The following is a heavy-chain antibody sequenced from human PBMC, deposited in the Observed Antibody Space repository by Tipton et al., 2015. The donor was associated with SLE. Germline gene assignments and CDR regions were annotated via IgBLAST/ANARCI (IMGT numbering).Heavy chain of an antibody. CDR2: INHSGST. J-gene: IGHJ6*02. Sequence: LRLSCAVYGGSFSAYYWSWIRQSPGKGLEWIGEINHSGSTNYNPSLKSRVTVSVDTSKNQFSLKLSSVTAADTAVYYCARAFIVVVPASNSYYYYGMDVWGQGTTVTVSS. V-gene: IGHV4-34*01. D-gene: IGHD2-2*01. CDR3: ARAFIVVVPASNSYYYYGMDV. CDR1: GGSFSAYY.